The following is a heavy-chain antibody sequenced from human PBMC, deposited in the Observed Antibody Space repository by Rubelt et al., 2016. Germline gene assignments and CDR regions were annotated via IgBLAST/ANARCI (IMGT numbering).Heavy chain of an antibody. CDR1: GFTFSTYG. J-gene: IGHJ5*02. CDR3: ANDRWELRNGGWFDP. D-gene: IGHD1-26*01. CDR2: LSGSGGST. V-gene: IGHV3-23*01. Sequence: PGGSLRLSCAASGFTFSTYGMTWVRQAPGKGLEWVSALSGSGGSTYYADSAKGRFTISRDNSKNTLYLQMNSLRAEDTAAYYCANDRWELRNGGWFDPWGQGTVVTVSS.